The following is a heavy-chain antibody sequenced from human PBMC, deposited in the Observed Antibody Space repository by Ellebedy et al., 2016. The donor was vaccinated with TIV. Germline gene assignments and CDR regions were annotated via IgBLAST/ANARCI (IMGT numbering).Heavy chain of an antibody. CDR3: ARGGSSGRSDH. D-gene: IGHD3-10*01. CDR2: ISSDGSNK. J-gene: IGHJ5*02. CDR1: GFTFRSHG. Sequence: GGSLRLXXVASGFTFRSHGIYWVRQAPGKGLEWVAVISSDGSNKYYADSVKGRFTISRDNSKNTLYLQMNSLRTDDMDVYYCARGGSSGRSDHWGQGTLVTVSS. V-gene: IGHV3-30*03.